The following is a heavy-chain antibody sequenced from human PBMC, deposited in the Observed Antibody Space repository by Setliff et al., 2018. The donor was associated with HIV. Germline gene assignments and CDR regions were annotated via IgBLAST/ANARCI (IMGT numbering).Heavy chain of an antibody. CDR1: GYIFTNYA. CDR2: INVDSGNT. D-gene: IGHD6-19*01. Sequence: ASVKVSCKASGYIFTNYAIHWVRQAPGQRLEWMGWINVDSGNTKYLQDLQGRVTITKDRSASTAYMEVSNLRSEDMAVYYCTRGRDSNGWYDAWGQGTLVTVSS. V-gene: IGHV1-3*03. CDR3: TRGRDSNGWYDA. J-gene: IGHJ5*02.